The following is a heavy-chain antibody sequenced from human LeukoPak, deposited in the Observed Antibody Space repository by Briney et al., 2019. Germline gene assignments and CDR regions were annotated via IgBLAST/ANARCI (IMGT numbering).Heavy chain of an antibody. D-gene: IGHD5-24*01. CDR3: ASSRRDGYNFEIDY. Sequence: GGSLRLSCAASGFTFSSYGMHWVRQAPGKGLQWVAVIWYDGSNKYYADSVKGRFTISRDNSKNTLYLQMNSLRAEDTAVYYCASSRRDGYNFEIDYWGQGTLVTVSS. V-gene: IGHV3-33*01. J-gene: IGHJ4*02. CDR2: IWYDGSNK. CDR1: GFTFSSYG.